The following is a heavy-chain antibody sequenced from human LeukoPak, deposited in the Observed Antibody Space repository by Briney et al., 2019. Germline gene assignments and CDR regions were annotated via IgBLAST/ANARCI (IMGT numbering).Heavy chain of an antibody. CDR3: AKDCSSTSCPDY. Sequence: GGSLRLSCAASGFTFSSYGMHWVRQAPGKGLEWVAFISYDGSNKYYADSVKGRFTISRDNSKNTLYLQMNSLRAEDTAVYYCAKDCSSTSCPDYWGQGTLVTVSS. CDR2: ISYDGSNK. CDR1: GFTFSSYG. J-gene: IGHJ4*02. D-gene: IGHD2-2*01. V-gene: IGHV3-30*18.